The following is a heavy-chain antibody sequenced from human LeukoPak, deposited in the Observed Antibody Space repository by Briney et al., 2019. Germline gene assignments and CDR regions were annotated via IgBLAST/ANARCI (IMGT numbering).Heavy chain of an antibody. CDR1: GNTLTTYD. CDR2: MNPKSGNS. J-gene: IGHJ6*03. D-gene: IGHD3-22*01. V-gene: IGHV1-8*01. Sequence: ASVKVSCKASGNTLTTYDFNWVRQASGQGLEWMGWMNPKSGNSGYAESFQGRISLDINRSTDTAYMELSSLRSEDTAVYYCARDSGYDSSGGYYYMDVWGKGTTVTVSS. CDR3: ARDSGYDSSGGYYYMDV.